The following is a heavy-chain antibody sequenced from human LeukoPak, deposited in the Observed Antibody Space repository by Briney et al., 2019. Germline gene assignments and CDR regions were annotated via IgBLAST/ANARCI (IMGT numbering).Heavy chain of an antibody. Sequence: GGSLRLSCAASGFTFSSYGMHWVRQAPGKGLEWVAFIRYGGSNKYYADSVKGRFTISRDNSKNTLYLQMNSLRAEDTAVYYCTKDLGSGYDSEAFDIWGQGTMVTVSS. J-gene: IGHJ3*02. CDR1: GFTFSSYG. CDR3: TKDLGSGYDSEAFDI. D-gene: IGHD5-12*01. CDR2: IRYGGSNK. V-gene: IGHV3-30*02.